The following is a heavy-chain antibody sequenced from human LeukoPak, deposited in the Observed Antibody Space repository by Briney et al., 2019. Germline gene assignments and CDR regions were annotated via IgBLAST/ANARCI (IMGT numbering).Heavy chain of an antibody. CDR3: AKRYYYDSSGYRYYFDY. J-gene: IGHJ4*02. CDR1: GFTFGDYA. Sequence: SLRLSCTASGFTFGDYAMSWVGQAPGKGVEWVGFIRSKAYGGTTEYAASVKGRFTISRDDSKSIAYLQMNSLKTEDTAVYYCAKRYYYDSSGYRYYFDYWGQGTLVTVSS. CDR2: IRSKAYGGTT. D-gene: IGHD3-22*01. V-gene: IGHV3-49*04.